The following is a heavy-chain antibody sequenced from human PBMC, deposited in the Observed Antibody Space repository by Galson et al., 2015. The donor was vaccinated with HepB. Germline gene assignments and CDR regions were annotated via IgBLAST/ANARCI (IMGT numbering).Heavy chain of an antibody. CDR3: ARHSKGWNYDYYYYYGMDV. V-gene: IGHV5-10-1*01. CDR2: IDPSDSYT. D-gene: IGHD1-7*01. J-gene: IGHJ6*02. Sequence: QSGAEVKKPGESLRISCKGSGYSFTSYWISWVRQMPGKGLEWMGRIDPSDSYTNYSPSFQGHVTISADKSISTAYLQWSSLKASDTAMYYCARHSKGWNYDYYYYYGMDVWGQGTTVTVSS. CDR1: GYSFTSYW.